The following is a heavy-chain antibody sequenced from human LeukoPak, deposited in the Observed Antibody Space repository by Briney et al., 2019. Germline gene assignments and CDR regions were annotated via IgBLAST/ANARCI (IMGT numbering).Heavy chain of an antibody. CDR2: INPNSGGT. Sequence: SVKVSCTSSGYTFTGYYMHWVRQAPGQGLGWVGCINPNSGGTNYAQKFQGRGTMTRDTSISTAYMELSRLRSDDTAVYYCAREAGTTMTSAFDIWGQGTMVTVSS. CDR3: AREAGTTMTSAFDI. V-gene: IGHV1-2*02. CDR1: GYTFTGYY. J-gene: IGHJ3*02. D-gene: IGHD1-1*01.